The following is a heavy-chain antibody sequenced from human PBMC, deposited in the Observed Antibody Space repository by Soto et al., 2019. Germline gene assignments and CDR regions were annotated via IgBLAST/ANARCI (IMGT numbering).Heavy chain of an antibody. D-gene: IGHD2-2*01. CDR1: GGTFNSYT. CDR2: IFPIFGSA. CDR3: ARGRGVVVPDGTTDYQYYYFAMDV. Sequence: QVQLVQSGAEVKNPGSSVKVSCKASGGTFNSYTISWVRQAPGQGLEWMGGIFPIFGSANYAQKFQGRVTITADKSTTTAYMELSSLRSEDTAMYYCARGRGVVVPDGTTDYQYYYFAMDVWGQGTTVTVSS. V-gene: IGHV1-69*06. J-gene: IGHJ6*02.